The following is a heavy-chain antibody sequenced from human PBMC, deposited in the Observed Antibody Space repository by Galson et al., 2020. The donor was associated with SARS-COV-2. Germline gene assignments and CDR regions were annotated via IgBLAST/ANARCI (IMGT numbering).Heavy chain of an antibody. CDR3: ASCRNPYSSGWCPLDY. J-gene: IGHJ4*02. CDR1: GFTFNSYG. D-gene: IGHD6-19*01. V-gene: IGHV3-33*01. CDR2: IWYDGSNE. Sequence: TGGSLRLSCAASGFTFNSYGMHWVRQAPGKGLDWVALIWYDGSNEYYADSVKGRFIISRDNTKNTLYLQMNSLRAEDTAVYYCASCRNPYSSGWCPLDYWGQGTLVTVSS.